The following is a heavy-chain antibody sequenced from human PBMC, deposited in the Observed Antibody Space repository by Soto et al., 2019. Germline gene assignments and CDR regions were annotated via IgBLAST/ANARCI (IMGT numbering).Heavy chain of an antibody. CDR2: IRTKAYGGTT. J-gene: IGHJ4*02. CDR1: GFTIGDYA. D-gene: IGHD2-15*01. CDR3: IRRGWSLDY. Sequence: TGGSLRLSCTAFGFTIGDYAMSWFRQAPGKGLDWVGFIRTKAYGGTTNHAASVKGRFTISRDDSRSIVYLQMNSVLTEDTAVYYCIRRGWSLDYWGQGTLVTVSS. V-gene: IGHV3-49*03.